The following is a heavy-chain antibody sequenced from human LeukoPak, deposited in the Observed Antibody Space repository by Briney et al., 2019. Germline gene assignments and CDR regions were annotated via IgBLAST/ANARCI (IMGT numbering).Heavy chain of an antibody. CDR1: GFTFSSNT. J-gene: IGHJ4*02. Sequence: GGSLRLSCAASGFTFSSNTMSWVRQAPGKGLEGVSGISGSGGNTYYADSVKGRFTISRDNSKNTLYLQMNSLRPEHTDVYYCAKASGGNVVYWGQGPLVTVSS. V-gene: IGHV3-23*01. D-gene: IGHD4-23*01. CDR2: ISGSGGNT. CDR3: AKASGGNVVY.